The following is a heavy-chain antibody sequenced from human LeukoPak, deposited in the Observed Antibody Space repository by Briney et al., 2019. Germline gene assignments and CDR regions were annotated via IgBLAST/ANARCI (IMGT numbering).Heavy chain of an antibody. V-gene: IGHV1-69*05. J-gene: IGHJ4*02. CDR2: IIPIFGTA. Sequence: ASVKVSCKASGGTFSSYAISWVRQAPGQGLEWTGGIIPIFGTANYAQKFQGRVTITTDESTSTAYMELSSLRSEDTAVYYCARAFSIRPPGGKPFDYWGQGTLVTVSS. CDR3: ARAFSIRPPGGKPFDY. D-gene: IGHD1-14*01. CDR1: GGTFSSYA.